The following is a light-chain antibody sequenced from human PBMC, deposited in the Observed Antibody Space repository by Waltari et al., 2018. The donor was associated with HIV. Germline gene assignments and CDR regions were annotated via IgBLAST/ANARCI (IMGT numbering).Light chain of an antibody. CDR3: QQVNGYPLT. CDR2: ATS. CDR1: QNIYSY. Sequence: DIQLTQSPSSLSASIGDRVTITCRASQNIYSYLVWYQQKPGRAPQVLIYATSTLQSGVPSRFSGSGSGTEFALTITNLQPDDFATYYCQQVNGYPLTFGGGTKVEIK. J-gene: IGKJ4*01. V-gene: IGKV1-9*01.